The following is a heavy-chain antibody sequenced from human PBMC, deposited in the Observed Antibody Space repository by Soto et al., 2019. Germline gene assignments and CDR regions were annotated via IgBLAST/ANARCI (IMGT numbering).Heavy chain of an antibody. CDR2: IYYSGGT. CDR3: ATLDQVIESDYGMDV. V-gene: IGHV4-59*01. Sequence: LSLNFXFSFASITTYYFILIRHPPGKGLEWIGYIYYSGGTGYNPSLKSRVTIPIDTSKNQFSLNLYSVTAADTAVYYCATLDQVIESDYGMDVWGQGTTVTVSS. J-gene: IGHJ6*02. CDR1: FASITTYY. D-gene: IGHD2-21*01.